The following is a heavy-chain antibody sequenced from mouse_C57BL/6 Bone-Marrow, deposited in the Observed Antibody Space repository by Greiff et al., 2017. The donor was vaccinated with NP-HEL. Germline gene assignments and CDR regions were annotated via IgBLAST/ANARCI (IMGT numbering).Heavy chain of an antibody. V-gene: IGHV5-6*01. J-gene: IGHJ2*01. CDR3: ARQGYGY. Sequence: EVNVVESGGDLVKPGGSLKLSCAASGFTFSSYGMSWVRQTPDKRLEWVATISSGGSYTYYPDSVKGRFTISRDNAKNTLYLQMSSLKSEDTAMYYCARQGYGYWGQGTTLTVSS. D-gene: IGHD1-1*02. CDR1: GFTFSSYG. CDR2: ISSGGSYT.